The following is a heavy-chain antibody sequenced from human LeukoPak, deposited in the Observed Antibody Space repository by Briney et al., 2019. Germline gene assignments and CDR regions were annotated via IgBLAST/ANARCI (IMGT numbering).Heavy chain of an antibody. J-gene: IGHJ4*02. Sequence: GGSLRLSCAASGFTFRTYSMNWVRQAPGKGLEWVSYISSSSTTIYYADSVKGRFTISRDNAKNSLYLQMNSLSDEDTAVYFCARVRTDWYADYWGQGTLVTVSS. CDR1: GFTFRTYS. V-gene: IGHV3-48*02. D-gene: IGHD6-19*01. CDR3: ARVRTDWYADY. CDR2: ISSSSTTI.